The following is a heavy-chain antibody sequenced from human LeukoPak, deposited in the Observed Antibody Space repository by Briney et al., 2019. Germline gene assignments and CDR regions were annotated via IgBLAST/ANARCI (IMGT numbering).Heavy chain of an antibody. CDR3: AKDPYYYYDSSGYYTY. J-gene: IGHJ4*02. V-gene: IGHV3-23*01. Sequence: GGSLRLSCAASGFAFSSYAMSWVRQAPGKGLEWVSAISGSGGSTYYADSVKGRFTISRDNSKNTLYLQMNSLRAEDTAVYYCAKDPYYYYDSSGYYTYWGQGTLVTVSS. D-gene: IGHD3-22*01. CDR2: ISGSGGST. CDR1: GFAFSSYA.